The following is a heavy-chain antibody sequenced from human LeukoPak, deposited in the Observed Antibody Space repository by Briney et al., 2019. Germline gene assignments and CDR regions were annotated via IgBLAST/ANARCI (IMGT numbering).Heavy chain of an antibody. J-gene: IGHJ4*02. D-gene: IGHD3-10*01. Sequence: GGSLRLSCAASGFIFSSYSMNWVRQAPGQGLEWVSYISSSSSTIYYADSVKGRFTISRDNAKNSLYLQMNSLRAEDTAVYYCARDGSGRVPEMSAPDYWGQGTLVTVPS. CDR2: ISSSSSTI. CDR1: GFIFSSYS. V-gene: IGHV3-48*01. CDR3: ARDGSGRVPEMSAPDY.